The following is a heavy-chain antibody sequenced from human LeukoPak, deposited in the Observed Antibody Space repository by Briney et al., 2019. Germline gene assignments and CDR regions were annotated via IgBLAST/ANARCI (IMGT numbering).Heavy chain of an antibody. CDR3: ARDVRRNNSSHIDC. D-gene: IGHD6-13*01. V-gene: IGHV1-2*02. CDR1: GYTFTSYA. Sequence: ASVKVSCKASGYTFTSYAMHWVRQAPGQRLEWMGWINPNSGGTNYAQKFQGRVTMTRDTSINTTYMELSRLKSDDTAVYYCARDVRRNNSSHIDCWGQGALVTVSS. J-gene: IGHJ4*02. CDR2: INPNSGGT.